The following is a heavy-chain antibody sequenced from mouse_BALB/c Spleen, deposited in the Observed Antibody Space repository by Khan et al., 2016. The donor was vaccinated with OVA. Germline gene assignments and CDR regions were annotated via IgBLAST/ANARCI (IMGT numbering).Heavy chain of an antibody. CDR2: INPSTGYT. J-gene: IGHJ2*01. CDR1: GYTFINYW. D-gene: IGHD1-1*01. CDR3: AIRGLRWDFDY. V-gene: IGHV1-7*01. Sequence: VQLQESGAELAKPGASVKMSCKASGYTFINYWILWVKQRPGQGLEWIGYINPSTGYTEYNQNFKDQATLTADKSSSTAYMQMSSLTSEDSAGYYCAIRGLRWDFDYGGQGTTLTVSS.